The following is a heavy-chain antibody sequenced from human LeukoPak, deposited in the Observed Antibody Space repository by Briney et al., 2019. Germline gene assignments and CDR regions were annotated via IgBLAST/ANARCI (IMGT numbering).Heavy chain of an antibody. D-gene: IGHD4-23*01. CDR3: ATRPTPPYYYYYMDV. Sequence: PGGSLRLSCAASGFTFSDYWMSWVRQPPGKGLEWIGEINHSGSTNYNPSLKSRVTISVDTSKNQFSLKVNSVTAADTAVYYCATRPTPPYYYYYMDVWGKGTTVTVSS. J-gene: IGHJ6*03. CDR1: GFTFSDYW. CDR2: INHSGST. V-gene: IGHV4-34*08.